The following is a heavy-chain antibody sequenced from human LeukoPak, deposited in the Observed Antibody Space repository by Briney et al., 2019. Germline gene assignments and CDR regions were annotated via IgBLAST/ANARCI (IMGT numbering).Heavy chain of an antibody. D-gene: IGHD2-2*01. CDR1: GFTFSSYW. J-gene: IGHJ4*02. V-gene: IGHV3-7*01. CDR2: IKQDGSEK. CDR3: ARVLYCGSTSCFPFDY. Sequence: GGSLRLSCAASGFTFSSYWMSWVRQAPGKGLEWVANIKQDGSEKYYVDSVKGRFTISRDNAKNSLYLQMNSLRVEDTAVYYCARVLYCGSTSCFPFDYWGQGTLVTVSS.